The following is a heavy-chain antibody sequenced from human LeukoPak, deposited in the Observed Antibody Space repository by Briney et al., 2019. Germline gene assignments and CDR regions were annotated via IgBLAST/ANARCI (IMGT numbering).Heavy chain of an antibody. J-gene: IGHJ6*02. CDR1: GFSFSDSG. V-gene: IGHV3-23*01. Sequence: GGSLRLSCAASGFSFSDSGMDWVRQAPGKGLEWVSAISGSGGSTYYADSVKGRFTISRDNSKNTLYLQMNSLRAEDTAVYYCAKDHGGYYGSGSYYSYGMDVWGQGTTVTVSS. D-gene: IGHD3-10*01. CDR3: AKDHGGYYGSGSYYSYGMDV. CDR2: ISGSGGST.